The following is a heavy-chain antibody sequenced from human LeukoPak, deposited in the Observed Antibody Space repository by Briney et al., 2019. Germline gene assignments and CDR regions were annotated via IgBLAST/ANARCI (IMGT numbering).Heavy chain of an antibody. CDR3: ARVVVYAARGGGFDI. D-gene: IGHD2-8*02. J-gene: IGHJ3*02. CDR2: TYYRSKWYN. CDR1: GDSVSSNSAA. V-gene: IGHV6-1*01. Sequence: SRTLSLTCAISGDSVSSNSAAWNWIRQSPSRGLEWLGRTYYRSKWYNDYAVSVKSRITINPDTSKNQFSLQLNSVTPEDTAVYYCARVVVYAARGGGFDIWGQGTMVTVSS.